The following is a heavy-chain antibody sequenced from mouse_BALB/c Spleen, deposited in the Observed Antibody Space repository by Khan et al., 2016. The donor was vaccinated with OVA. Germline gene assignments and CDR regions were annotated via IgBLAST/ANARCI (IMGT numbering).Heavy chain of an antibody. Sequence: EVQLQESGPSLVKPSQTLSLTCSVTGDSITRGYWNWIRKFPGNKLDYMGYISYSGNTYCNPSLKSRISITRDTSKNPYYLLLNPGTTQDTATYYCACELRGFAYWGQGTLVTVSA. CDR3: ACELRGFAY. J-gene: IGHJ3*01. CDR1: GDSITRGY. V-gene: IGHV3-8*02. CDR2: ISYSGNT. D-gene: IGHD1-1*01.